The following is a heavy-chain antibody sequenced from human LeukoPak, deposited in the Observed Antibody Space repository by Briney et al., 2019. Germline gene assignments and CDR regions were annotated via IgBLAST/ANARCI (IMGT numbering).Heavy chain of an antibody. CDR3: ARDPVGYCSSTSCYSTPEGEGY. D-gene: IGHD2-2*01. CDR1: GYTFTSYY. CDR2: INPSGGST. V-gene: IGHV1-46*01. Sequence: ASVKVSCKASGYTFTSYYMHWVRQAPGQGLEWMGIINPSGGSTSYAQKFQGRVTMTRDTSTSTVYMELSSLRSEDTAVYYCARDPVGYCSSTSCYSTPEGEGYWGQGTLVTVSS. J-gene: IGHJ4*02.